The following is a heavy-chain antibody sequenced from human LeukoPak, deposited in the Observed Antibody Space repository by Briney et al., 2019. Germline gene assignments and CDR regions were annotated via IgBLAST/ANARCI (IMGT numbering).Heavy chain of an antibody. CDR1: GGSISSYY. J-gene: IGHJ4*01. D-gene: IGHD2-15*01. V-gene: IGHV4-59*01. CDR3: ARAVLSYCRGGSCPYFDY. CDR2: IYYSGST. Sequence: SETLSLTCTVSGGSISSYYCSWIRQPPGKGLEWIGYIYYSGSTNYNPSLKSRVTISVDTSKNQFSLKLSSLTAADTAVYYCARAVLSYCRGGSCPYFDYWGQGTLVTVSS.